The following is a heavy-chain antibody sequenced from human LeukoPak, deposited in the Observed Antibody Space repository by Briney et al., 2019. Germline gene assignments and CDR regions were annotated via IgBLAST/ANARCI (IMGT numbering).Heavy chain of an antibody. CDR2: ISFDGAYI. CDR3: ATPAAGPRAEYSQH. D-gene: IGHD6-13*01. J-gene: IGHJ1*01. V-gene: IGHV3-21*01. CDR1: GFTFSSYS. Sequence: GGSLRLSCAASGFTFSSYSMNWVRQAPGKGLEWVSSISFDGAYIYSADSVKGRFTTSRDNAKNSLYLQMNSLRAEDTAVYYCATPAAGPRAEYSQHWGQGTLVTVSS.